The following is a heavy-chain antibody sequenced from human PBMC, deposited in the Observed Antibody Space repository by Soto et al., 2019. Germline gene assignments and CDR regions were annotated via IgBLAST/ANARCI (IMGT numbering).Heavy chain of an antibody. V-gene: IGHV3-23*01. CDR1: GFSFSFYA. J-gene: IGHJ4*02. Sequence: EVQLLESGGGLGQAGGSLRLSCGGSGFSFSFYAMVWVRQAPGKGLEWVSGISARGGSSYFAESVKGRFTISRDNSKNVLSLEMNSLRAEDTAIYFCAKGSIEYSASVDNWGQGTLVLVSS. CDR3: AKGSIEYSASVDN. D-gene: IGHD5-12*01. CDR2: ISARGGSS.